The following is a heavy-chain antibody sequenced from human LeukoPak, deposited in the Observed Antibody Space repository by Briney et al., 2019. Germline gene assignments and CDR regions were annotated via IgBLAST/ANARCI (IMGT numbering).Heavy chain of an antibody. D-gene: IGHD3-22*01. CDR2: ISSSSSYI. CDR1: GFTFSSYA. Sequence: GGSLRLSCAASGFTFSSYAMKWVRQAPGKGLEWVSSISSSSSYIYYADSVKGRFTISRDNAKNSLYLQMNSLRAEDTAVYYCARRKHYDSSGRSYILDWGQGTLVTVSS. CDR3: ARRKHYDSSGRSYILD. V-gene: IGHV3-21*01. J-gene: IGHJ4*02.